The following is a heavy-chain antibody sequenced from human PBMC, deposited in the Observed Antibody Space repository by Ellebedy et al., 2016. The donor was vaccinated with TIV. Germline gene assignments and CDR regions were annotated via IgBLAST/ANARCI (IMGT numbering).Heavy chain of an antibody. CDR2: IRQEGDEI. D-gene: IGHD4-17*01. J-gene: IGHJ5*02. V-gene: IGHV3-7*01. Sequence: GESLKISCAASGFNFRSYWMTWVRQAPGKGLEWVAKIRQEGDEIYYVESVKGRFTISRANAKNSLFLQMNSRRVEDTAVYYCARRASYGDYAVQVNPWFDPWGQGTLVTVSS. CDR1: GFNFRSYW. CDR3: ARRASYGDYAVQVNPWFDP.